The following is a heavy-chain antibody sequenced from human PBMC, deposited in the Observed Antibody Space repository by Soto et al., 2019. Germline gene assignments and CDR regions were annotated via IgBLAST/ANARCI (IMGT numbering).Heavy chain of an antibody. CDR3: SPSLDY. Sequence: PGGSLRLSCAASGFSFSSYWMDWVRQAPGKGLEWVANINQDGSEKHYVASVKGRFTISRDNAKNSLYLPMSSLTAEDSALYYCSPSLDYWGQGALVTVSS. CDR2: INQDGSEK. J-gene: IGHJ4*02. CDR1: GFSFSSYW. V-gene: IGHV3-7*01.